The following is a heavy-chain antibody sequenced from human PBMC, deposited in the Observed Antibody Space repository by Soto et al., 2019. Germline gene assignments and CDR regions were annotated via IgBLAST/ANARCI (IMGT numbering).Heavy chain of an antibody. V-gene: IGHV3-74*01. Sequence: EVQLVESGGGLVQPGGSLRLSCAASGFTFSNYWMHWVRQAPGKGLVWVARINIDGSNRDYADYVKGRFTISRDDAKNTLYLQMNSLSGEDTALYYCVRGASSWNGIDYWGQGTLVTVAS. J-gene: IGHJ4*02. CDR3: VRGASSWNGIDY. CDR2: INIDGSNR. D-gene: IGHD6-13*01. CDR1: GFTFSNYW.